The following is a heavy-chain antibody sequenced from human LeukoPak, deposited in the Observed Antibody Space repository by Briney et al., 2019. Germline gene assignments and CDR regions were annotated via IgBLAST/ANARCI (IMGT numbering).Heavy chain of an antibody. CDR1: GFTFKTYG. V-gene: IGHV3-30*02. D-gene: IGHD3-10*01. Sequence: GGSLRLSCAASGFTFKTYGMHWVRQAPGKGLDWVAFIEKDGSNKYYADSVKGRFTVSRDNSKNRLYLQMNSLRPEETALYYCAKGGRGLDYWGQGTLVTVSS. CDR2: IEKDGSNK. CDR3: AKGGRGLDY. J-gene: IGHJ4*02.